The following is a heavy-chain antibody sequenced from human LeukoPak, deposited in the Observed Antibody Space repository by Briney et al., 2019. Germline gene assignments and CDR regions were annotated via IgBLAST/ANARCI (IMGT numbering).Heavy chain of an antibody. Sequence: SETLSLTCTVSGGSISSNTYYWDWIRQPPGEGLEWIGSIYYSGSTYYNPSLKSRVTMPVDMSENQFSLRLSSVTAADTAVFYCARHVPSIDAFDIWGQETMVTVSS. CDR1: GGSISSNTYY. J-gene: IGHJ3*02. CDR3: ARHVPSIDAFDI. V-gene: IGHV4-39*01. CDR2: IYYSGST.